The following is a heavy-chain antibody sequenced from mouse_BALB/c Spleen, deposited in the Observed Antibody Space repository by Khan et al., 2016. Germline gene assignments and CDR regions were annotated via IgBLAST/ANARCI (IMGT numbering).Heavy chain of an antibody. J-gene: IGHJ3*01. Sequence: EVQLQESGPGLVKPSQSLSLTCTVTGYSITSDYAWNWIRQFPGNKLEWMGYISYSGSTSYNPSLKSRISITRDTSKNQFFLQLNSVTTEDTATYYCARGGSPFAYWGQGTLVTVSA. CDR1: GYSITSDYA. V-gene: IGHV3-2*02. CDR2: ISYSGST. CDR3: ARGGSPFAY.